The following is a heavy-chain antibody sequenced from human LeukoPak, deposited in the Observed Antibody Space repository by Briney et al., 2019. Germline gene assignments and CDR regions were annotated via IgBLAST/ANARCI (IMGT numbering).Heavy chain of an antibody. J-gene: IGHJ4*02. V-gene: IGHV1-18*01. CDR1: GYTFTSYG. Sequence: GASVKVSCKASGYTFTSYGISWVRQAPGQGLEWMGWISAYNGNTNYAQKLQGRVTMTTDTSTSTACMELRSLRSDDTAMYYCARASLGLQYNYWGQGTLVTVSS. D-gene: IGHD4-11*01. CDR3: ARASLGLQYNY. CDR2: ISAYNGNT.